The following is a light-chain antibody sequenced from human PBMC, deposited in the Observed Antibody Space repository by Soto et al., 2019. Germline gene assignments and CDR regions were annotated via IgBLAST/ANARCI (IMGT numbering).Light chain of an antibody. Sequence: EIVLTQSPGSLSLSPGERATLSCRASQGVSNSYLAWYQQKPGQAPRLLIYGASSRATGIPDRFSGSGSGTDFTLTISRLEPEDFAVYYCQQYSSSPRTFGQGTKVDIK. V-gene: IGKV3-20*01. CDR1: QGVSNSY. CDR3: QQYSSSPRT. CDR2: GAS. J-gene: IGKJ1*01.